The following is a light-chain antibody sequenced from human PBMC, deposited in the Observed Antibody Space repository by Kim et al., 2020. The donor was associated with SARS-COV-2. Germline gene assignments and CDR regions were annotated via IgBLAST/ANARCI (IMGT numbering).Light chain of an antibody. CDR3: QSYDSSLSGYWV. V-gene: IGLV1-40*01. CDR2: GNN. J-gene: IGLJ3*02. Sequence: QLVLTQPPSVSGAPGQRVTISCTGSSSNIGAGYDVHWYQQFPGTAPKLLIYGNNNRPSGVPDRFSGSQSGASASLAITGLQAEDEADYYCQSYDSSLSGYWVFGGGTQLTVL. CDR1: SSNIGAGYD.